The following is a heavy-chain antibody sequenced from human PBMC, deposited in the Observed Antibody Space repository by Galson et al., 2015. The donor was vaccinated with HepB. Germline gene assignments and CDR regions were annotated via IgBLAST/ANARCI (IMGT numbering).Heavy chain of an antibody. CDR1: GFTFSNYG. CDR3: GGISLVREPIGGMDV. CDR2: TRYDGSKE. Sequence: SLRLSCAASGFTFSNYGMHWVRQTPGRGLEWLAFTRYDGSKEYYADSVKGRFTISRDNSKNTVDLQMTSLGAEDTAVYYCGGISLVREPIGGMDVWGQGTTVTGSS. J-gene: IGHJ6*02. V-gene: IGHV3-30*02. D-gene: IGHD3-10*01.